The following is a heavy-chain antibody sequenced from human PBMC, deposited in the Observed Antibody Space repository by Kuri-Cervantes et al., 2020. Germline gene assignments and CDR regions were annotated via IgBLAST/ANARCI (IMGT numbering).Heavy chain of an antibody. CDR3: ARESVAVTVFDI. V-gene: IGHV4-59*01. J-gene: IGHJ3*02. CDR1: GGSFSGYY. CDR2: IYYSGST. D-gene: IGHD2-21*02. Sequence: SETLSLTCAVHGGSFSGYYWSWIRQPPGKGLEWIGYIYYSGSTNYNPSLKSRVTISVDTSKNQFSLKLSSVTAADTAVYYCARESVAVTVFDIWGQGTTVTVSS.